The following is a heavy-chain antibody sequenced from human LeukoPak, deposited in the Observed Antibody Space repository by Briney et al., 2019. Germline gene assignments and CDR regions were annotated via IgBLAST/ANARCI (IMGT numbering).Heavy chain of an antibody. V-gene: IGHV3-33*01. J-gene: IGHJ5*02. CDR2: IWYDGSNK. CDR3: ARDRSGSYLNWFDP. CDR1: GFTFSSYG. Sequence: GGSLRLSCAASGFTFSSYGMHWVRQAPGKGLEWVAVIWYDGSNKYYADSVKGRFTISRDNSKNTLYLQMNSLRAEDTAVYYCARDRSGSYLNWFDPWGQGTLVTVSS. D-gene: IGHD3-10*01.